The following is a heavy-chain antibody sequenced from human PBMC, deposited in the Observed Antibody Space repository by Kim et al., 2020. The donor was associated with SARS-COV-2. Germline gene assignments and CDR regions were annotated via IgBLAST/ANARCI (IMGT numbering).Heavy chain of an antibody. Sequence: YNPSLKSRVTISVDTSKNQFSLKLSSVTAAYTAVYYCASYCGGDCSYFDYWGQGTLVTVSS. CDR3: ASYCGGDCSYFDY. J-gene: IGHJ4*02. D-gene: IGHD2-21*02. V-gene: IGHV4-39*01.